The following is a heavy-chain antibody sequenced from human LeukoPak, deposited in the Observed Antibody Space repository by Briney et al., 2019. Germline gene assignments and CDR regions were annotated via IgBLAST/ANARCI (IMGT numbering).Heavy chain of an antibody. CDR3: ARDSSSGSNRDFDY. CDR1: GFTFSRYS. D-gene: IGHD1-26*01. V-gene: IGHV3-48*01. Sequence: GGSLRLSCAASGFTFSRYSMNWVRQAPGKGLEWVSHITGRSNTIYYADSVKGRFTISRDNAKNSLYLQMNSLRAEDTAVYYCARDSSSGSNRDFDYWGQGTLVTVSS. CDR2: ITGRSNTI. J-gene: IGHJ4*02.